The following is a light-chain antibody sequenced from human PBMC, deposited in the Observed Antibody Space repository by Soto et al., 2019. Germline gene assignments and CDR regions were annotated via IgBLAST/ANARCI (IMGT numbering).Light chain of an antibody. V-gene: IGKV1-5*01. CDR3: QQYYSYPRT. J-gene: IGKJ1*01. Sequence: DIQMTHSPSTLSASVGDIVTITCRASQSISSWLAWYQQKPGKAPKLLIYAASTLQSGVPSRFSGSGSGTDFTLTISCLQSEDFATYYCQQYYSYPRTFGQGTKVDIK. CDR1: QSISSW. CDR2: AAS.